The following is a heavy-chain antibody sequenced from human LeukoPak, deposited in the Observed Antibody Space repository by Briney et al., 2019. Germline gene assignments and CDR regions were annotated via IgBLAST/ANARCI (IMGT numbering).Heavy chain of an antibody. CDR2: INPNSGGA. Sequence: ASVKVCCKTSGYTFTGYYMHWLRQAPGQGLDWMGWINPNSGGANYAQKFQGRVTMTRDTSITTAYMELSGLRSDDTAVYYCARGPGGGYDWLGHWGQGTLVTVSS. J-gene: IGHJ4*02. D-gene: IGHD5-12*01. CDR3: ARGPGGGYDWLGH. CDR1: GYTFTGYY. V-gene: IGHV1-2*02.